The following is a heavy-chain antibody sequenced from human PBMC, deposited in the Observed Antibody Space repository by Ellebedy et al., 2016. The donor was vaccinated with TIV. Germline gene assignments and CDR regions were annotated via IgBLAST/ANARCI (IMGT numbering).Heavy chain of an antibody. V-gene: IGHV4-4*07. Sequence: MPSETLSLTCRVSGASTNSYHWTWIRQPAGKGLEWIGRIYGSGATRYSPSLKSRVTMSIDTSKNEFSLRLSPVTAADTAVYYCARDTEYSYSFVYWGQGIQVTVSS. CDR3: ARDTEYSYSFVY. CDR2: IYGSGAT. D-gene: IGHD3-10*01. J-gene: IGHJ4*02. CDR1: GASTNSYH.